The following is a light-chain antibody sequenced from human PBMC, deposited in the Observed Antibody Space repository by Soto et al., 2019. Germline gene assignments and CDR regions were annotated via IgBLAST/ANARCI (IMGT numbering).Light chain of an antibody. J-gene: IGKJ4*01. V-gene: IGKV3-11*01. Sequence: ENVLTQSPATLSLSPGERATLSCRASQSVINYLAWYQQKPGQAPRLLIYDTSNRATGIPARFSGSGSGTDFTLIISSLEPEDFAVYYCQQRANWPLTFGGGTKVEIK. CDR2: DTS. CDR1: QSVINY. CDR3: QQRANWPLT.